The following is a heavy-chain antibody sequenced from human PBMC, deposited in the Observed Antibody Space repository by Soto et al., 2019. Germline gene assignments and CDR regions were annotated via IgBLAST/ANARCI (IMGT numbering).Heavy chain of an antibody. V-gene: IGHV4-34*01. D-gene: IGHD6-19*01. J-gene: IGHJ2*01. CDR2: INHSGST. CDR3: ARVASGWQNDYFDF. CDR1: GGSFSPYF. Sequence: QVQLQQWGAGLLKPSETLSLTCAVYGGSFSPYFWSWIRQPPGKGLEWIGEINHSGSTNYNPSLTRRATISVDTSKNQVSLKLTSVPPADTAVYYCARVASGWQNDYFDFWGRGTPVTVSS.